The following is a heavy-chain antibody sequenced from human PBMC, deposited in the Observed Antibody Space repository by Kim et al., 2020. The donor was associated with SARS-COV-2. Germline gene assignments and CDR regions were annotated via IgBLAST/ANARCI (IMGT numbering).Heavy chain of an antibody. Sequence: GGSLRLSCAASGFTFSNAWMSWVRQAPGKGLEWVGRIKSKTDGGTTDYAAPVKGRFTISRDDSKNTLYLQMNSLKTEDTAVYYCTTEVGRGYSGSYYWGQGTLVTVSS. CDR1: GFTFSNAW. J-gene: IGHJ4*02. D-gene: IGHD1-26*01. V-gene: IGHV3-15*01. CDR3: TTEVGRGYSGSYY. CDR2: IKSKTDGGTT.